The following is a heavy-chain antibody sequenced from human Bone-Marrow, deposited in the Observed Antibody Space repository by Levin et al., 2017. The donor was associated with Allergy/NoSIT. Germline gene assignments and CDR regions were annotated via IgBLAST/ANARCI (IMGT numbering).Heavy chain of an antibody. D-gene: IGHD1-26*01. CDR1: GFTFNNYG. CDR3: AKDPMWDRYNFDMDV. V-gene: IGHV3-23*01. CDR2: IGGSGIDS. Sequence: GGSLRLSCAASGFTFNNYGLMWVRQAPGKGLEWVASIGGSGIDSNYADSVRGRFTITRDTNMIFLQINSLRVEDTAIYYCAKDPMWDRYNFDMDVWGQGTSVIVSS. J-gene: IGHJ6*02.